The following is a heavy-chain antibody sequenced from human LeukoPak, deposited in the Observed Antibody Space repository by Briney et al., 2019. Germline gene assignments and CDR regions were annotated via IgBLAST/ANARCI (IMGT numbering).Heavy chain of an antibody. Sequence: SVKVSCKASGGTFSSYAISWVRQAPGQGLEWMGRIIPIFGTANYTQKFQGRVTTTTDESTSTAYMELSSLRSEDTAVYYCARVGYSSSWADPWGQGTLVTVSS. CDR1: GGTFSSYA. CDR3: ARVGYSSSWADP. J-gene: IGHJ5*02. V-gene: IGHV1-69*05. CDR2: IIPIFGTA. D-gene: IGHD6-13*01.